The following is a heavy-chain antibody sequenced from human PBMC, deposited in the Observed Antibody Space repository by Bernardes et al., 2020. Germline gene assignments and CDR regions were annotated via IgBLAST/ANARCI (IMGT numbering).Heavy chain of an antibody. J-gene: IGHJ6*02. V-gene: IGHV3-43*01. Sequence: VESLFLSCAASGFTIDDSTMHWVRQAPGPGLAWVSLLSWDGGSTYYADSVKGRFTISRDNSKNSLYLQMNSLRTEDTALYYCAKDTANNLNYYYGMDVWGQGTTVTVSS. CDR2: LSWDGGST. CDR3: AKDTANNLNYYYGMDV. CDR1: GFTIDDST. D-gene: IGHD3-9*01.